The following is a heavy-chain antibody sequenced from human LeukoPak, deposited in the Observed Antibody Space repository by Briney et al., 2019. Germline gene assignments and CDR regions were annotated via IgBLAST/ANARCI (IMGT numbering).Heavy chain of an antibody. Sequence: GGSLRLSCAASGFTFSSYGMSWVRQAPGKGLEWVSAISGSGGSTYYADSVKGRFTISRDNSKNTLYLQMNSLRAEDTAVYYCAREHSGYDCPGRDYYHMDVWGKGTTVTVSS. CDR2: ISGSGGST. D-gene: IGHD5-12*01. CDR3: AREHSGYDCPGRDYYHMDV. CDR1: GFTFSSYG. V-gene: IGHV3-23*01. J-gene: IGHJ6*03.